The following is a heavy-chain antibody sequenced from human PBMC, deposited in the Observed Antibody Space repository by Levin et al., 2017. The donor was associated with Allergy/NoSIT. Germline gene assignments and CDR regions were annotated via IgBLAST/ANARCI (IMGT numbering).Heavy chain of an antibody. D-gene: IGHD3-10*01. CDR2: IWYDGSNK. CDR1: GFTFSSYG. J-gene: IGHJ6*02. V-gene: IGHV3-33*01. Sequence: GESLKISCAASGFTFSSYGMHWVRQAPGKGLEWVAVIWYDGSNKYYADSVKGRFTISRDNSKNTLYLQMNSLRAEDTAVYYCARDRGNEVVRGVRVGYYYYGMDVWGQGTTVTVSS. CDR3: ARDRGNEVVRGVRVGYYYYGMDV.